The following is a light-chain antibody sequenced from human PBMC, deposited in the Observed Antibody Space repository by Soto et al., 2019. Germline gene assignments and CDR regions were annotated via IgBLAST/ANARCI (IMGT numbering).Light chain of an antibody. CDR1: QSVSSSY. V-gene: IGKV3-20*01. CDR2: GAS. CDR3: QQYGSSSYT. J-gene: IGKJ2*01. Sequence: EIALMQSPGTLSLSPGERATLSCRASQSVSSSYLAWYQQKPGQAPRLLIYGASSRATGIPDRFSGSGSGTDFTLTISRLEPEDFAVYYCQQYGSSSYTFGQGTKLEIK.